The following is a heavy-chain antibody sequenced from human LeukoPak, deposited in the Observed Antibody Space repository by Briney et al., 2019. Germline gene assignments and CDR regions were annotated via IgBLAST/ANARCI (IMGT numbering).Heavy chain of an antibody. CDR1: GFSLSNSA. CDR2: IIASSGST. D-gene: IGHD5-12*01. Sequence: PGGSLRLSCAATGFSLSNSAMSWVRQAPGKGLEWVSLIIASSGSTFYADSVKGRFTISRDNSKDTLYLQMNSLRAEDTVVYYCAKGAYDYIEMGYFDYWGQGTLVTVSS. J-gene: IGHJ4*02. CDR3: AKGAYDYIEMGYFDY. V-gene: IGHV3-23*01.